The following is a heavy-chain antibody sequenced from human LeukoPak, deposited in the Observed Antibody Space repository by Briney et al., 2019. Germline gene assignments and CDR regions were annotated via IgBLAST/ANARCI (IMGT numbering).Heavy chain of an antibody. D-gene: IGHD4-17*01. CDR2: ISYDGSNK. CDR3: ARDRDYGDYSHYFDY. CDR1: GFTFSSYA. Sequence: GGSLRLSCAASGFTFSSYAMHWVRQAPGKGLEWVAVISYDGSNKYYADSVKGRFTISRDNSKNTLYLQMNSLRAEDAAVYYCARDRDYGDYSHYFDYWGQGTLVTVSS. V-gene: IGHV3-30-3*01. J-gene: IGHJ4*02.